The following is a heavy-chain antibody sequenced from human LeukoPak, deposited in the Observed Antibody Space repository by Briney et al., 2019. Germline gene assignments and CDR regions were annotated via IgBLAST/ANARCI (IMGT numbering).Heavy chain of an antibody. CDR2: IYSGGSA. D-gene: IGHD3-10*01. V-gene: IGHV3-66*01. CDR1: GFTVSSNY. Sequence: PGGSLRLSCAASGFTVSSNYMSWVRQAPGKGLEWVSVIYSGGSAYYADSVKGRFTISRDNSKNTLYLQMNSLRAEDTAVYYCARDPSRGFGELLFGGGQGTLVTVSS. J-gene: IGHJ4*02. CDR3: ARDPSRGFGELLFG.